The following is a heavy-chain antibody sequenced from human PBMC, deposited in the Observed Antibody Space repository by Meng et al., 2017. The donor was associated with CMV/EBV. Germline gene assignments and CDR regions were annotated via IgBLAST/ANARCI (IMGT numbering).Heavy chain of an antibody. CDR2: INHSGST. CDR1: GGSFSGYY. CDR3: ASRAYCGGDCFDAFDI. J-gene: IGHJ3*02. V-gene: IGHV4-34*01. Sequence: SETLSLTCAVYGGSFSGYYWSWIRQPPGKGLEWIGEINHSGSTNYNPSLKSRVTISVDTSKNQFSLKLSSVTAADTAVYYCASRAYCGGDCFDAFDIWGQGTMVTVSS. D-gene: IGHD2-21*01.